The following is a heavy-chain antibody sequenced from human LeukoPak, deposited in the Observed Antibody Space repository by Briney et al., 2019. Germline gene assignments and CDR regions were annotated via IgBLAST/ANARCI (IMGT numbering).Heavy chain of an antibody. CDR2: INHSGST. Sequence: SETLSLTCAVYGGSFSGYYWSWIRQPPGKGLEWIGEINHSGSTNYNPSLESRVTISVDTSKNQFSLKLSSVTAADTAVYYCARHYLEGSGSYWFPYYYYYMDVWGKGTTVTISS. V-gene: IGHV4-34*01. CDR3: ARHYLEGSGSYWFPYYYYYMDV. J-gene: IGHJ6*03. D-gene: IGHD3-10*01. CDR1: GGSFSGYY.